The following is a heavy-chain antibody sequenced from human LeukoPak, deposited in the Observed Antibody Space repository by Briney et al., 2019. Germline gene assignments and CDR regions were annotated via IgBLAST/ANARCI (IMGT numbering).Heavy chain of an antibody. Sequence: GSSVKVSCKASGGTFSSYAISWVRQAPGQGLDWMGGIIPIFGTANYAQKFQGRVTITTDESTSTAYLELSSLISEDTAVYYCFASLGIAAAGTLGFDYWGQGTLVTVSS. J-gene: IGHJ4*02. CDR1: GGTFSSYA. CDR3: FASLGIAAAGTLGFDY. CDR2: IIPIFGTA. V-gene: IGHV1-69*05. D-gene: IGHD6-13*01.